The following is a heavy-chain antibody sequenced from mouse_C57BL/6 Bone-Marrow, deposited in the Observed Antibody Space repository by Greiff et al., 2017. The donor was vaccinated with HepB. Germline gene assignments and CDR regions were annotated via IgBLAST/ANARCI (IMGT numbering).Heavy chain of an antibody. CDR2: ISGGGGNT. Sequence: DVMLVESGGGLVKPGGSLKLSCAASGFTFSSYTMSWVRQTPEKRLEWVATISGGGGNTYYPDSVKGRFTISRDNAKNTLYLQMSSLRSEDTALYYCARHGYGSIWFAYWGQGTLVTVSA. J-gene: IGHJ3*01. V-gene: IGHV5-9*01. D-gene: IGHD1-1*01. CDR1: GFTFSSYT. CDR3: ARHGYGSIWFAY.